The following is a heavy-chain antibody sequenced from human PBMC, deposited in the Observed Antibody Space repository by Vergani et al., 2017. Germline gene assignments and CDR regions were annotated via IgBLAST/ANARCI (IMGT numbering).Heavy chain of an antibody. V-gene: IGHV3-30-3*01. CDR3: ARVGMEARTGYYYYYVDV. D-gene: IGHD1-26*01. CDR1: GFTFSSYA. J-gene: IGHJ6*03. CDR2: ISYDGSNK. Sequence: QVQLVESGGGVVQPGRSLRLSCAASGFTFSSYAMHWVRQAPGKGLEWVAVISYDGSNKYYADSVKGRFTISRDNYKNTLYLQMNSLRAEDTAVYYCARVGMEARTGYYYYYVDVWQRGITVTVSS.